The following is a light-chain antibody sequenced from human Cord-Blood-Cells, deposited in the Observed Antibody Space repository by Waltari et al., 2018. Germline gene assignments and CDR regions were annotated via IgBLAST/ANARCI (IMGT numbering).Light chain of an antibody. CDR2: DVS. Sequence: QSALTQPASVSGSPGPSITISCTGPSSDVGGYNYVSWYQQHPGKAPKLMIYDVSKRPSGVSNRFSGSKSGNTASLTISGLQAEDEADYYCSSYTSSSTPVVFGGGTKLTVL. CDR1: SSDVGGYNY. CDR3: SSYTSSSTPVV. V-gene: IGLV2-14*01. J-gene: IGLJ2*01.